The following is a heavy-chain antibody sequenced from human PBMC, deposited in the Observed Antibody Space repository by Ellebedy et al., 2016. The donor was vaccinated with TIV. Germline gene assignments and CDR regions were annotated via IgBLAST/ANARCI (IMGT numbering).Heavy chain of an antibody. V-gene: IGHV3-64D*09. D-gene: IGHD1/OR15-1a*01. CDR2: VNSNGDIT. J-gene: IGHJ1*01. CDR1: GFTFSSYA. CDR3: VENKSSTFYH. Sequence: GESLKISCSASGFTFSSYAMHWVRQAPGKGLEYVSAVNSNGDITYYADSVKGRFTISRDNSKNTLFLQMSSLRPEDTAVYYCVENKSSTFYHWGQGTLVTVSS.